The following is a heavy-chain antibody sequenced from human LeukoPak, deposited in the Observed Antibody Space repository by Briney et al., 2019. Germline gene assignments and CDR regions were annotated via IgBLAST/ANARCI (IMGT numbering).Heavy chain of an antibody. CDR2: ISSSGDST. Sequence: PGGSLRLSCAASGFSFSDYYMSWIRQAPGKGLEWVSYISSSGDSTHYADSFKGRFTISRDNAKNSLYLQMNSLRAEDTAVYYCARDYLRGVIPKGNLFDPWGQGTLVTVSS. J-gene: IGHJ5*02. CDR1: GFSFSDYY. V-gene: IGHV3-11*06. CDR3: ARDYLRGVIPKGNLFDP. D-gene: IGHD3-10*02.